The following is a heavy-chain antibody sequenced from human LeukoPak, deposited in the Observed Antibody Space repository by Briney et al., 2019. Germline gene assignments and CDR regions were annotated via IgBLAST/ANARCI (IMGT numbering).Heavy chain of an antibody. Sequence: SETLSLTCAVSGGSISSSNWWSWVRQPPGKGLEWIGYIYYSGSTNYNPSLKSRVTISVDTSKNQFSLKLSSVTAADTAVYYCARAPIAAAGSFDYWGQGTLVTVSS. J-gene: IGHJ4*02. V-gene: IGHV4-4*02. CDR3: ARAPIAAAGSFDY. CDR1: GGSISSSNW. CDR2: IYYSGST. D-gene: IGHD6-13*01.